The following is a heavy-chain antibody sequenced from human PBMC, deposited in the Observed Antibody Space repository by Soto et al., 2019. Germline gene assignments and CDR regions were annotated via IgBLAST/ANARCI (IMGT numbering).Heavy chain of an antibody. CDR1: GGSISSGGYS. J-gene: IGHJ4*02. CDR2: IYHSGST. CDR3: ASGPIGDYTDGFDY. V-gene: IGHV4-30-2*01. D-gene: IGHD4-17*01. Sequence: QLQLQESGSGLVKPSQTLSLTCAVSGGSISSGGYSWSWIRQPPGKGLEWIGYIYHSGSTYYNPSLKSRVTISVDRSKNQFSLKLSAVTAADTALYYCASGPIGDYTDGFDYWGQGTLVTVSS.